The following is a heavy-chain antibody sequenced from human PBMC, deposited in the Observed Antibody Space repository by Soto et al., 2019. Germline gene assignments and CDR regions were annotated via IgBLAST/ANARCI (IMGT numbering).Heavy chain of an antibody. V-gene: IGHV3-21*01. D-gene: IGHD6-19*01. CDR2: ISSSSSYI. CDR3: ARPIAVAVNAFDI. CDR1: GFTFSSYS. Sequence: GGSLRLSCAASGFTFSSYSMNWVRQAPGKGLEWVSSISSSSSYIYYADSVKGRFTISRDNAKKSLYLQMNSLRAEDKAVYYCARPIAVAVNAFDIWGQGTMVTVSS. J-gene: IGHJ3*02.